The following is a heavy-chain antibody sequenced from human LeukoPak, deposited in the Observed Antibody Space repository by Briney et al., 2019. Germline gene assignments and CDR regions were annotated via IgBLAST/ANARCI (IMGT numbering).Heavy chain of an antibody. Sequence: ASVNVSCKASGGTFSSYAISWVRQAPGQGLEWMGGIIPIFGTANYAQKFQGRVTITTDESTSTAYMELSSLRSEDTAVYYCARGKWNYEDYYYYYMDVWGKGTTVTVSS. CDR2: IIPIFGTA. J-gene: IGHJ6*03. CDR1: GGTFSSYA. CDR3: ARGKWNYEDYYYYYMDV. V-gene: IGHV1-69*05. D-gene: IGHD1-7*01.